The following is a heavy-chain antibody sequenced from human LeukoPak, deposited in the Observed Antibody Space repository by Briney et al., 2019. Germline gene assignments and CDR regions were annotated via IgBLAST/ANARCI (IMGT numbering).Heavy chain of an antibody. Sequence: SETLSLTCAVYGGSFSGYCWSWIRQPPGKWLEWIGEINHSGSTNYNPPLKSRVTISVDTSKNQFSLKLSSVTAADTAVYCCARARLSGTTYNYWGQGTLVTVSS. J-gene: IGHJ4*02. D-gene: IGHD1-7*01. V-gene: IGHV4-34*01. CDR3: ARARLSGTTYNY. CDR1: GGSFSGYC. CDR2: INHSGST.